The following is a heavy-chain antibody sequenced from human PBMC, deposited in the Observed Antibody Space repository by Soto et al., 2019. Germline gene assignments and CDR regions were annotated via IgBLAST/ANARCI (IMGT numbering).Heavy chain of an antibody. D-gene: IGHD4-17*01. V-gene: IGHV3-9*01. CDR1: GFTFDDYA. Sequence: EVQLVESGGGLVQPGRSLRLSCAASGFTFDDYAMHWVRQGPGKGLEWVSSISWNSGNLGYADSVKGRFTISRDNAKNSLYLPMNSLRGEDTALYYCAKGASTTVFAFNDYWGQGTLVTVPS. J-gene: IGHJ4*02. CDR2: ISWNSGNL. CDR3: AKGASTTVFAFNDY.